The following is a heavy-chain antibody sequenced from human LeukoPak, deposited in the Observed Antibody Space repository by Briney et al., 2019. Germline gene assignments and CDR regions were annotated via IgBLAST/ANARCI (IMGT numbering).Heavy chain of an antibody. D-gene: IGHD6-13*01. CDR1: GFTFSSYS. CDR2: ISSSSSYI. CDR3: ANAGAQQQLDPIRYYYYYMDV. J-gene: IGHJ6*03. V-gene: IGHV3-21*04. Sequence: GGSLRLSCAASGFTFSSYSMNWVRQAPGKGLEWVSSISSSSSYIYYADSVKGRFTISRDNSKNTLYLQMNSLRAEDTAVYYCANAGAQQQLDPIRYYYYYMDVWGKGTTVTVSS.